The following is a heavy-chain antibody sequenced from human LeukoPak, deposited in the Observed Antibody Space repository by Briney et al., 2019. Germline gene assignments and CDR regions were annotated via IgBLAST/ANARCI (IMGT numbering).Heavy chain of an antibody. J-gene: IGHJ4*02. CDR1: GFTFSSYA. CDR3: AKDGSSGWDYYFDY. D-gene: IGHD6-19*01. CDR2: ISYDGSNK. Sequence: GGSLRLSCAASGFTFSSYAMHWVRQAPGKGLEWVAVISYDGSNKYYADSVKGRFTISRDNSKNTLYLQMNSLRAEDTAVYYCAKDGSSGWDYYFDYWGQGTLVTVSS. V-gene: IGHV3-30*04.